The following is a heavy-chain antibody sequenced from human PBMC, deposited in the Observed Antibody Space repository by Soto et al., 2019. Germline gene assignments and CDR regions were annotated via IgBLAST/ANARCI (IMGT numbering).Heavy chain of an antibody. CDR1: GFTFNTYA. V-gene: IGHV3-30*18. CDR2: MSYDGSNK. CDR3: AKGQHCSSTSCYFYYYGMDV. J-gene: IGHJ6*02. Sequence: QVQLVESGGGVVRPGRSLRLSCAASGFTFNTYAMHWVRQSPGKGLEWVAVMSYDGSNKYYADSVKGRLTISRDNSKNTLNLQMNSLRAEDTAVYYCAKGQHCSSTSCYFYYYGMDVWGQGTTVAVSS. D-gene: IGHD2-2*01.